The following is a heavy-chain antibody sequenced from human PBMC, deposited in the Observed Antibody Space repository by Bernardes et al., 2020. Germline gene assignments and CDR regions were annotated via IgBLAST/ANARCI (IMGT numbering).Heavy chain of an antibody. D-gene: IGHD2-2*02. CDR2: ISSRSSSI. V-gene: IGHV3-21*01. CDR3: ARTPLICSSTSCYTETSMDV. J-gene: IGHJ6*04. CDR1: GIIFSNYS. Sequence: GGSLRPSCTAFGIIFSNYSMNWVRQAPGKGLEWVASISSRSSSIYYADSVKGRFTISRDNGKNSLSLQMNRLRAEDTAVYYCARTPLICSSTSCYTETSMDVWGKGTTVTVSS.